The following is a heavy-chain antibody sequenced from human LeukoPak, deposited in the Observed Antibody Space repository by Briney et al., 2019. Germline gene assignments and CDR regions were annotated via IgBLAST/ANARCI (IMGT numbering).Heavy chain of an antibody. J-gene: IGHJ4*02. V-gene: IGHV1-69*04. CDR1: GGTFSSYA. CDR3: ATLIAVAGTGDY. Sequence: SVKVSCKASGGTFSSYAISWVRQAPGQGPEWMGRIIPILGIANYAQKFQGRVTITADKSTSTAYMELSSLRSEDTAVYYCATLIAVAGTGDYWGQGTLVTVSS. D-gene: IGHD6-19*01. CDR2: IIPILGIA.